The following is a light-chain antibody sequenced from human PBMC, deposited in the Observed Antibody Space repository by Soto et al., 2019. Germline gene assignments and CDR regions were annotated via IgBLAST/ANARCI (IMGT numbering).Light chain of an antibody. J-gene: IGKJ3*01. CDR1: QSITDW. CDR2: DAS. V-gene: IGKV1-5*01. CDR3: QQDNAYPFT. Sequence: IQMTQSPSTLSASVGDRVTVTCRASQSITDWLAWYQQKPGKAPQLLIYDASSLETGVPSRFSGRGSGTEFTLTISSLQPEDVATYYCQQDNAYPFTFGRGTTVDI.